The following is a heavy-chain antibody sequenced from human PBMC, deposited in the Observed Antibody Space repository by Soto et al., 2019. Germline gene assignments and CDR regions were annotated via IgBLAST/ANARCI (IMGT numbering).Heavy chain of an antibody. Sequence: PSETLSLTCTVSSGSISSTPYYWAWIRQPPGKGLQWIGSIYYSGSTYYNPSLKSRVTISVDTSKSQFSLQVRSVTAADTAMYYCARDRAQQTIFDFWGQGTLVTVS. CDR2: IYYSGST. CDR3: ARDRAQQTIFDF. V-gene: IGHV4-39*02. CDR1: SGSISSTPYY. J-gene: IGHJ4*02.